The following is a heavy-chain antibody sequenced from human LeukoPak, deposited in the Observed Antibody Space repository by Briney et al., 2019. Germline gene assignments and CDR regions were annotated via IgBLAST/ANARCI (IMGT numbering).Heavy chain of an antibody. CDR3: ARLSTSSSSSF. V-gene: IGHV3-21*01. CDR1: GFTFDDYA. Sequence: GGSLRLSCAASGFTFDDYAMHWVRQAPGKGLEWVSSISSSSSYIYYADSVKGRFTISRDNAKNSLYLQMNSLRAEDTAVYYCARLSTSSSSSFWGQGTLVTVSS. D-gene: IGHD6-6*01. CDR2: ISSSSSYI. J-gene: IGHJ4*02.